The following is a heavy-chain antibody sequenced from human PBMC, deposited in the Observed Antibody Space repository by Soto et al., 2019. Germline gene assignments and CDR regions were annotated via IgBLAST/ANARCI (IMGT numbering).Heavy chain of an antibody. V-gene: IGHV4-4*02. CDR2: IYHSGST. CDR1: GGSISSSNW. D-gene: IGHD4-17*01. Sequence: PSETLSLTCAVSGGSISSSNWCSWVRQPPGKGLEWIGEIYHSGSTNYNPSLKSRVTISVDKSKNQFSLKLSSVTAADTAVYYCARAPSHYGDYYFDYWGQGTLVTVSS. CDR3: ARAPSHYGDYYFDY. J-gene: IGHJ4*02.